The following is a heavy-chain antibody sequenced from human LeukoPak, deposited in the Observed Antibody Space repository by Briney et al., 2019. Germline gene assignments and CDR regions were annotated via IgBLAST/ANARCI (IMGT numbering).Heavy chain of an antibody. V-gene: IGHV3-23*01. D-gene: IGHD5-12*01. CDR1: GFTFSRYA. CDR3: AKGGGYEAQYYYYYLDV. CDR2: ISGSGGTT. J-gene: IGHJ6*03. Sequence: GGSLRLSCVASGFTFSRYAMSWVRQAPGKGLEWVSAISGSGGTTNYADSVKGRFAISRDNSKNTLYLQMKSLRAEDTAVYYCAKGGGYEAQYYYYYLDVWGKGTTVTISS.